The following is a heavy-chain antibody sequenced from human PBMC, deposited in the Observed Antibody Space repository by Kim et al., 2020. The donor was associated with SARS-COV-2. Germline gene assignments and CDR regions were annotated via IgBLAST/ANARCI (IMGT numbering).Heavy chain of an antibody. Sequence: GGSLRLSCAASGFTFSSYWMSWVRQAPGKGLEWVANIKQDGSEKYYVDSVKGRFTISRDNAKNSLYLQMNSLRAEDTAVYYCARVPRYYYDSSGYYFDYWGQGTLVTVSS. CDR1: GFTFSSYW. D-gene: IGHD3-22*01. J-gene: IGHJ4*02. V-gene: IGHV3-7*03. CDR2: IKQDGSEK. CDR3: ARVPRYYYDSSGYYFDY.